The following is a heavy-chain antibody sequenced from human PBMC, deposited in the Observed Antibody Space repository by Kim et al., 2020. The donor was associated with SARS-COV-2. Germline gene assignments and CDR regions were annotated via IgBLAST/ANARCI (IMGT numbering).Heavy chain of an antibody. CDR1: GFTFSSYG. Sequence: GGSLRLSCAASGFTFSSYGMHLVRQAPGKGLEWVAVIWYDGINKYYADSVKGRFTISRDNSKKTLYLQMNSLRAEDTAVSYLAKVLTEIAVAGWGRDDYFSYRGQGTPVTVST. D-gene: IGHD6-19*01. V-gene: IGHV3-33*06. J-gene: IGHJ4*02. CDR2: IWYDGINK. CDR3: AKVLTEIAVAGWGRDDYFSY.